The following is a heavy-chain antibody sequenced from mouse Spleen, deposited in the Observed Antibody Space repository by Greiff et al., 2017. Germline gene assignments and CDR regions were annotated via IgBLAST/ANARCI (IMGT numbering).Heavy chain of an antibody. CDR3: TRKLSSNFDY. V-gene: IGHV1-15*01. D-gene: IGHD6-1*01. Sequence: QVQLKESGAELVRPGASVTLSCKASGYTFTDYEMHWVKQTPVHGLEWIGAIDPETGGTAYNQKFKGKAILTVDKSSSTAYMELRSLTSEDSAVYYCTRKLSSNFDYWGQGTTLTVSS. CDR2: IDPETGGT. J-gene: IGHJ2*01. CDR1: GYTFTDYE.